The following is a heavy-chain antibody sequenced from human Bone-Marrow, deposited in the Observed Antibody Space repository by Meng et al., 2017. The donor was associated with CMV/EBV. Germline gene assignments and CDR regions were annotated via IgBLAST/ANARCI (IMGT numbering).Heavy chain of an antibody. D-gene: IGHD4-17*01. V-gene: IGHV3-30*02. CDR1: GFTFRSYG. CDR3: AKDCLTTAPPYYYDMEV. CDR2: IHYDGNEK. Sequence: GSLKISCAASGFTFRSYGMHWVRQAPGEGLEWVAFIHYDGNEKYHADSVKGRFTISRDNSKNTLYLYMNSLRTEDTAVYYCAKDCLTTAPPYYYDMEVWGQGNTVNVSS. J-gene: IGHJ6*02.